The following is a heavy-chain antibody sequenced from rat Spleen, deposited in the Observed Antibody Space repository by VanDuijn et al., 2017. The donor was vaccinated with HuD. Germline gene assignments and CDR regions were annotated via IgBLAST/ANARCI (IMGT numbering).Heavy chain of an antibody. CDR1: GFTFKNYV. V-gene: IGHV5-29*01. J-gene: IGHJ2*01. Sequence: EVQLVESGGGLVQPGRSLKLSCAVSGFTFKNYVMAWVRQAPTKGLEWVAAFSYDGFTTYYRDSVRGRFTISSDNTKTTLYLKMDSLRSEDTATYYWAKDRGYGGYWDFDYWGQGVMVTVSS. CDR3: AKDRGYGGYWDFDY. CDR2: FSYDGFTT. D-gene: IGHD1-11*01.